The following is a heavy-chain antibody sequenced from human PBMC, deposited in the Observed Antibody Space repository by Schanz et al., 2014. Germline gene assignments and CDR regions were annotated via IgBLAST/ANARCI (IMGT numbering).Heavy chain of an antibody. J-gene: IGHJ4*02. Sequence: EVQLVESRGGLVQPGGSLRLSCAVSGFIVRSNYMTWVRQAPGKGLEWVSFVHPGGSTYYPDSVKGRFTISRDSSKNTLYLQMNSLRPEDTAIYYCAKNQYDDVDLSSFYFDFWGQGTLVTVSS. CDR3: AKNQYDDVDLSSFYFDF. D-gene: IGHD3-10*02. V-gene: IGHV3-66*01. CDR1: GFIVRSNY. CDR2: VHPGGST.